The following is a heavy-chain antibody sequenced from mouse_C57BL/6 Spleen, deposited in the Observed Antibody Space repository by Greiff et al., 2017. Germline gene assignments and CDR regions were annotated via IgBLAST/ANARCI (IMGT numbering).Heavy chain of an antibody. D-gene: IGHD2-3*01. CDR3: ARWIDDGYFDV. V-gene: IGHV1-81*01. CDR1: GYTFTSYG. CDR2: IYPRSGNT. J-gene: IGHJ1*03. Sequence: VQLQQSGAELARPGASVKLSCKASGYTFTSYGISWVKQRTGQGLEWIGEIYPRSGNTYYTAKFKGKATLTADKSSSTAYMELRSLTSEDSAVYFCARWIDDGYFDVWGTGTTVTVSS.